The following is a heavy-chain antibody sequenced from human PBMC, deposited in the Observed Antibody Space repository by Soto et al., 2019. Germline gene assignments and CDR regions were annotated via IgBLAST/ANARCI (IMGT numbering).Heavy chain of an antibody. J-gene: IGHJ5*01. Sequence: QLQLQESGPGLVKPSETLSLTCTVSGGSIRDSNYYWGWIRQSPGKGLEWIGSVYYSGTTYYNPSLHSQVASSVDTSKNQCSRNLRSVTATDTAVYYCARQSGRFGIAGAGVDSWGQGTRVTVSS. CDR2: VYYSGTT. CDR1: GGSIRDSNYY. V-gene: IGHV4-39*01. CDR3: ARQSGRFGIAGAGVDS. D-gene: IGHD6-19*01.